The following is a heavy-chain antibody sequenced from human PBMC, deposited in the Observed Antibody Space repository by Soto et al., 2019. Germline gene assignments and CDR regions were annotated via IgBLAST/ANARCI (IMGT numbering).Heavy chain of an antibody. CDR2: IKQDGSEK. CDR3: ARDRKLVVVAAWYFDY. Sequence: GGSLSLTCAASGFTFSSYWLSWVRQAPGKGLEWVANIKQDGSEKYYVDSVKGRFTITRDNAKNSLYLQMNSLRAEDTAVYYCARDRKLVVVAAWYFDYWGQGTLVTVSS. J-gene: IGHJ4*02. D-gene: IGHD2-15*01. CDR1: GFTFSSYW. V-gene: IGHV3-7*03.